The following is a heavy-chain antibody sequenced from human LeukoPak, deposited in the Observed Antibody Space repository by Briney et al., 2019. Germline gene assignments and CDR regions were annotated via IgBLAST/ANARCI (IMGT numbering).Heavy chain of an antibody. CDR2: IYPGDSDT. J-gene: IGHJ4*02. V-gene: IGHV5-51*01. Sequence: GSLKISCKGSGYSFTSYWIGWVRQMPGKSLEWMGIIYPGDSDTRYSPSFQGQVTISADKSISTAYLQWSSLKASDTAMYYCARRQGMTTAYFDYWGQGTLVTVSS. CDR3: ARRQGMTTAYFDY. D-gene: IGHD4-17*01. CDR1: GYSFTSYW.